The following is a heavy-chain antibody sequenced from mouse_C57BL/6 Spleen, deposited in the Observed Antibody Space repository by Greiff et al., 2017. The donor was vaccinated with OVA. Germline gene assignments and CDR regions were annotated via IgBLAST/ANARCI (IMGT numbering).Heavy chain of an antibody. V-gene: IGHV1-54*01. J-gene: IGHJ3*01. CDR1: GYAFTNYL. CDR3: ARSRAYYGYDEAFDY. Sequence: QVQLQQSGAELVRPGTSVKVSCKASGYAFTNYLIEWVKQRPGQGLEWIGVINPGSGGTNYNEKFKGKATLTADKSSSTAYMQLSSLTSEDSAVYFCARSRAYYGYDEAFDYWGQGTLVTVSA. D-gene: IGHD2-9*01. CDR2: INPGSGGT.